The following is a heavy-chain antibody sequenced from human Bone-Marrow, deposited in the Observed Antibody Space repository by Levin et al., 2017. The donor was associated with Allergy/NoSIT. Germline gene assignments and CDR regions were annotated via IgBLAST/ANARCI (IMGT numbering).Heavy chain of an antibody. J-gene: IGHJ4*02. Sequence: SETLSLTCTVSGGSVNSDNYYWNWIRQPPGKGLEWIGYIYYSGSTNYNPSLKSRVTISLDTSKNQFSLKVSSVIAADTAVYYCAIYPRYSSDCQALADWGQGALVTVSS. CDR2: IYYSGST. CDR3: AIYPRYSSDCQALAD. V-gene: IGHV4-61*01. D-gene: IGHD6-19*01. CDR1: GGSVNSDNYY.